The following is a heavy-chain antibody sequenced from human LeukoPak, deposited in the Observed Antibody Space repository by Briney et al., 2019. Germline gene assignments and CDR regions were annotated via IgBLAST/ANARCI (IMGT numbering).Heavy chain of an antibody. Sequence: GGSLRLSCAASGFTFSDYYMSWIRQAPGKGLEWVSYISSSGSSIYYADSVKGRFTISRDNAKNSLYLQMNSLRVEDTAVYYCARGGREYSSSYDLWGQGPWSPSPQ. V-gene: IGHV3-11*01. CDR3: ARGGREYSSSYDL. J-gene: IGHJ5*02. CDR2: ISSSGSSI. CDR1: GFTFSDYY. D-gene: IGHD6-6*01.